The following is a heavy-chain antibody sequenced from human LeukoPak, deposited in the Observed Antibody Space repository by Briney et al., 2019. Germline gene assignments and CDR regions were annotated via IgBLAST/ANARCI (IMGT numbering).Heavy chain of an antibody. CDR1: GGSFSGYY. J-gene: IGHJ2*01. Sequence: SETLSLTCAVYGGSFSGYYWSWIRQPPGKGLEWIGEINHSGSTNYNPSLKSRVTISVDTSKNQFSLKLSSATAADTAVYYCAGRGRNTAMVKGLKPHWYFDLWGRGTLVTVSS. CDR2: INHSGST. CDR3: AGRGRNTAMVKGLKPHWYFDL. D-gene: IGHD5-18*01. V-gene: IGHV4-34*01.